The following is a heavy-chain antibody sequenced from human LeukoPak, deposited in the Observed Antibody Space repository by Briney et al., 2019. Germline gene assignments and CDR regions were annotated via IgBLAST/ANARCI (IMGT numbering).Heavy chain of an antibody. Sequence: SETLSLTCTVSGGSISSYYWGWIRQPPGKGLEWIGSIYYSGSTYYNPSLKSRVTISVDTSKNQFSLKLSSVTAADTAVYYCARDALVGATLWFDPWGQGTLVTVSS. D-gene: IGHD1-26*01. CDR2: IYYSGST. V-gene: IGHV4-39*07. J-gene: IGHJ5*02. CDR3: ARDALVGATLWFDP. CDR1: GGSISSYY.